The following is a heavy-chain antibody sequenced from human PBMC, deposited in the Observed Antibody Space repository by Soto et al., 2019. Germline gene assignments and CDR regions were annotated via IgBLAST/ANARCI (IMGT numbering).Heavy chain of an antibody. V-gene: IGHV1-8*01. CDR1: GYTFTSYV. CDR3: AMTLYGDNVDY. Sequence: APVKVYCKASGYTFTSYVINWVRQDNGQGLEWMGWMNPNSGNTGYAQKFQGRVTMTRNTSISTAYMELSSLRSEYTAVYYCAMTLYGDNVDYLGQGTLVTVSS. CDR2: MNPNSGNT. J-gene: IGHJ4*02. D-gene: IGHD4-17*01.